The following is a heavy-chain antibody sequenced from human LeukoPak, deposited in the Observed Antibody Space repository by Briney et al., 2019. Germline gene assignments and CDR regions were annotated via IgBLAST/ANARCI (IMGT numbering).Heavy chain of an antibody. CDR3: ARVKGSSWPDS. CDR1: GYTFTTYD. J-gene: IGHJ4*02. Sequence: GASVKVSCRASGYTFTTYDINWVRQATGQGLEWMGWMNPNSGNTGYAQKFQGRVTMTRNTSISTAYMELSSLKSEDTAVYFCARVKGSSWPDSWGQGTLVTVSS. CDR2: MNPNSGNT. D-gene: IGHD6-13*01. V-gene: IGHV1-8*01.